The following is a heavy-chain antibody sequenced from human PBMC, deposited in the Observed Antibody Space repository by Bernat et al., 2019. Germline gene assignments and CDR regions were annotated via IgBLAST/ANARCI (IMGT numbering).Heavy chain of an antibody. D-gene: IGHD3-10*01. CDR2: INPSGGST. CDR3: ARSGERGAFDI. CDR1: GGTFSSYT. J-gene: IGHJ3*02. Sequence: QVQLVQSGAEVKKPGSSVKVSCKASGGTFSSYTISWVRQAPGQGLEWMGIINPSGGSTSYAQKFQGRVTMTRDTSTSTVYMELSSLRSEDTAVYYCARSGERGAFDIWGQGTMVTVSS. V-gene: IGHV1-46*01.